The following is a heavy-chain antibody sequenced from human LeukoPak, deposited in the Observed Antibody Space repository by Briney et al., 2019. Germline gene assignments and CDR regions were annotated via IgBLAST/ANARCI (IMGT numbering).Heavy chain of an antibody. CDR2: IYYSGSGST. Sequence: SETLSLTCTVSGGSISGYYWCWIRQPPGKGLEWIGYIYYSGSGSTNYNPSLKSRVTISVDTSKNQFSLKLSSVTAADTAVYYCARRGGHGGSFDYWGQGTLVTVSS. CDR3: ARRGGHGGSFDY. D-gene: IGHD4-23*01. V-gene: IGHV4-59*08. J-gene: IGHJ4*02. CDR1: GGSISGYY.